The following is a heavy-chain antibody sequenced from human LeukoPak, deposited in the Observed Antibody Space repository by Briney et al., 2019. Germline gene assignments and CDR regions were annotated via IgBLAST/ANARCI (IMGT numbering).Heavy chain of an antibody. Sequence: GASVKVSCKASGYTFTSYDINWVRQATGQGLEWMGWMNPNSGNTGYAQKFQGRVTMTRNTSISTAYMELSSLRSEDTAVYFCAKEPHMLTGYYTDYFDYWGQGTLVTVSS. V-gene: IGHV1-8*01. CDR2: MNPNSGNT. CDR3: AKEPHMLTGYYTDYFDY. J-gene: IGHJ4*02. D-gene: IGHD3-9*01. CDR1: GYTFTSYD.